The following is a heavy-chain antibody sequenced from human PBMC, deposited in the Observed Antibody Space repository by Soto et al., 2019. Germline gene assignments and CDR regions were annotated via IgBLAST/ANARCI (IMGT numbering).Heavy chain of an antibody. V-gene: IGHV2-5*01. J-gene: IGHJ1*01. CDR2: IYWHDDK. Sequence: QITLKESGPTLVKPTQTLTLTCTFSGFSLTTSGVGVGWVRQPPGKALEWLAVIYWHDDKRYSPSLSSRLTINKGPSKNPGGPKMNNKEPVDTANYYCGPTHGCGFQNWGQGTLVTGSP. CDR1: GFSLTTSGVG. CDR3: GPTHGCGFQN. D-gene: IGHD3-10*01.